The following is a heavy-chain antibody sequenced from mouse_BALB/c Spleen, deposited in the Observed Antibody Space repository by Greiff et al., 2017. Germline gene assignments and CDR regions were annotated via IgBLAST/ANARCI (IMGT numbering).Heavy chain of an antibody. J-gene: IGHJ1*01. Sequence: VQLKESGPSLVKPSQTLSLTCSVTGDSITSGYWNWIRKFPGNKLEYMGYISYSGSTYYNPSLKSRISITRDTSKNQYYLQLNSVTTEDTATYYCARYRDGNSCWYFDVWGAGTTVTVAS. CDR3: ARYRDGNSCWYFDV. V-gene: IGHV3-8*02. CDR2: ISYSGST. CDR1: GDSITSGY. D-gene: IGHD2-1*01.